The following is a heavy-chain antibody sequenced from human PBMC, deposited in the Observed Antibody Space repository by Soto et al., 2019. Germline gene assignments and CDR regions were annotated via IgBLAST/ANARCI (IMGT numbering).Heavy chain of an antibody. CDR2: LSYDGSKK. CDR3: ARLHYDSSGYFHY. Sequence: GGSLRLSCAASGFTLSNYGMHWVRQAPGKGLGWVATLSYDGSKKDYADSVKGRFTISRDISKNALYLQLNNLRVEDTAVYYCARLHYDSSGYFHYWGQGTLVTVSS. J-gene: IGHJ4*02. V-gene: IGHV3-30-3*01. D-gene: IGHD3-22*01. CDR1: GFTLSNYG.